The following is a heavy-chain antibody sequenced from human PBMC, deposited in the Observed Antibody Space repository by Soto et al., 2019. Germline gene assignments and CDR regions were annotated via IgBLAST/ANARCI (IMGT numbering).Heavy chain of an antibody. J-gene: IGHJ4*02. V-gene: IGHV4-39*01. Sequence: QLQVQESGPGLVKPSETLSLTCTVSGGSINSDSYYWGWIRQPPGKGLEWIGSIHYSGSTYYNPSLKSRVTIFVDTSKNQFSLKLRSVTAADTAVYYCVGHDMAYWGQGTLVTVSS. D-gene: IGHD3-9*01. CDR1: GGSINSDSYY. CDR3: VGHDMAY. CDR2: IHYSGST.